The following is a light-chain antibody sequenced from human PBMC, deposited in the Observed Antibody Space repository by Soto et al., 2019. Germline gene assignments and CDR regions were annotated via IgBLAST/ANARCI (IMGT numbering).Light chain of an antibody. V-gene: IGKV3-15*01. CDR1: QSVSSN. CDR3: QQYNNWPRT. CDR2: GAS. J-gene: IGKJ1*01. Sequence: EIAISQSPATLAVSPGERATLSGRASQSVSSNLAWYQQKPGQAPRLLIYGASTRATGIPARFSGSGSGTEFTLTISSLQSEDFAVYYCQQYNNWPRTFGQGTKVDIK.